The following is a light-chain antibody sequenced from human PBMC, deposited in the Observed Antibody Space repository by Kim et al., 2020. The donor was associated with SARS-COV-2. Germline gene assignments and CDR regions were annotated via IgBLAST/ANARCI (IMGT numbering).Light chain of an antibody. Sequence: LAPGERATISCRASQNIDSQLAWYQQKPGQAPRLLMYDASKRATAIPARFSGSESGTDFTLTISSLEPEDFAVYYCQQRRYWPITFGQGTRLEIK. J-gene: IGKJ5*01. CDR3: QQRRYWPIT. CDR2: DAS. V-gene: IGKV3-11*01. CDR1: QNIDSQ.